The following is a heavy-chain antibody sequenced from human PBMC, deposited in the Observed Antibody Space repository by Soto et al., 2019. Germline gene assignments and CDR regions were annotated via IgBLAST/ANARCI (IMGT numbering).Heavy chain of an antibody. CDR1: GFTFSSFV. J-gene: IGHJ4*02. V-gene: IGHV3-23*01. Sequence: VQLLESGGGLVQPGGSLRLSCAASGFTFSSFVMSWVRQAPGKGLEWVSVISGSGGSTYYADPVKGRFTISRDNSKNTLFLQMNSVRAEDTAVYYCAKDRRYTSGWFGDWGQGTLVTVSS. CDR2: ISGSGGST. D-gene: IGHD6-19*01. CDR3: AKDRRYTSGWFGD.